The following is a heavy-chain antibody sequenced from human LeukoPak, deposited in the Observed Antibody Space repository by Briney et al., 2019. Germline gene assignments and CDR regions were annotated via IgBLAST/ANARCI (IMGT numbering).Heavy chain of an antibody. D-gene: IGHD3-22*01. CDR2: ISGSGGST. V-gene: IGHV3-23*01. Sequence: GGSLRLSCAASGFTFSSYAMSWVRQAPGKGLEWVSAISGSGGSTYYADSVKGRFTISRDNSKNTLYLQMSSLRAEDTAVYYCARHDSSGYYLFDYWGQGTLVTVSS. CDR1: GFTFSSYA. CDR3: ARHDSSGYYLFDY. J-gene: IGHJ4*02.